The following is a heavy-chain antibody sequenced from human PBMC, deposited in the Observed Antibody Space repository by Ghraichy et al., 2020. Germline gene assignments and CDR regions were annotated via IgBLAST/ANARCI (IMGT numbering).Heavy chain of an antibody. CDR2: INHSGST. V-gene: IGHV4-34*01. CDR3: ARGHGGGSCYSGVEKGCDYYYYYGMDV. D-gene: IGHD2-15*01. Sequence: SETLSLTCAVYGGSFSGYYWSWIRQPPGKGLEWIGEINHSGSTNYNPSLKSRVTISVDTSKNQFSLKLSSVTAADTAVYYCARGHGGGSCYSGVEKGCDYYYYYGMDVWGQGTTVTVSS. J-gene: IGHJ6*02. CDR1: GGSFSGYY.